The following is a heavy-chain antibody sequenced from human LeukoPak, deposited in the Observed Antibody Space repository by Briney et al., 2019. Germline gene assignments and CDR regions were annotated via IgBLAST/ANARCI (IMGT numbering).Heavy chain of an antibody. V-gene: IGHV4-34*01. J-gene: IGHJ5*02. Sequence: SPSETLSLTCAVYGGSFSGYYWSWIRQPPGKGLEWIGEINHSGSTNYNPSLKSRVTMSVDTSKNQFSLKLSSVTAADTAVYYCARHERCGSGPCPTGRWFDPWGQGTLVTVSS. D-gene: IGHD2-15*01. CDR2: INHSGST. CDR3: ARHERCGSGPCPTGRWFDP. CDR1: GGSFSGYY.